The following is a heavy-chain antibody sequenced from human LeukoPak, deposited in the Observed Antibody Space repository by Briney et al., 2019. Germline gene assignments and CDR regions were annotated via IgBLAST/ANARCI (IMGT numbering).Heavy chain of an antibody. J-gene: IGHJ4*02. CDR2: IYSGGDT. CDR3: ARGGAARSAGH. Sequence: GGSLRLSCAASGFTVSSNYVSWVRQAPGKGLEWVSDIYSGGDTYYADSVKGRFTLSRDNSKNLLYLQMNSLKAEDTAVYYCARGGAARSAGHWGQGTLVTVSS. CDR1: GFTVSSNY. D-gene: IGHD6-6*01. V-gene: IGHV3-53*01.